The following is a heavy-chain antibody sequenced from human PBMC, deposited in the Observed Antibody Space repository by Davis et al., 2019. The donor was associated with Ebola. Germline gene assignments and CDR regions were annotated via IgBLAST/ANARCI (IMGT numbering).Heavy chain of an antibody. Sequence: HTGGSLRLSCAASGFTFNTYWMHWVRQAPGKGLVWVSRIFSDGTKTSYADSVKGRFTISRDNAKNTLYLQMNSLRAEDTAVYYCARETLKWELLKVDYYYYYGMDVWGQGTTVTVSS. D-gene: IGHD1-26*01. V-gene: IGHV3-74*01. CDR2: IFSDGTKT. CDR1: GFTFNTYW. J-gene: IGHJ6*02. CDR3: ARETLKWELLKVDYYYYYGMDV.